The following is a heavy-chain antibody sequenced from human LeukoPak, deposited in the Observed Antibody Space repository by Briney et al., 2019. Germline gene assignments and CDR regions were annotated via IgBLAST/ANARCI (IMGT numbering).Heavy chain of an antibody. J-gene: IGHJ4*02. V-gene: IGHV4-34*01. D-gene: IGHD4-17*01. CDR3: ARVDDYGDHVDY. CDR1: GGSSSSYY. Sequence: LTCVVYGGSSSSYYWNWIRQPPGKGLEGIGEINHSGTTNYNPSLKRRVNISVEKSKNKFSLKLSSVTAADTAVYYCARVDDYGDHVDYWGQGTLVTVSS. CDR2: INHSGTT.